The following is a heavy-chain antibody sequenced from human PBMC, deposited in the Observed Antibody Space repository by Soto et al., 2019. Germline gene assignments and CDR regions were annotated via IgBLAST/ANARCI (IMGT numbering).Heavy chain of an antibody. CDR3: AKYHVVLFAAPPDAFAF. CDR1: GFTFSSYA. D-gene: IGHD2-15*01. Sequence: PGGSLRLSCAASGFTFSSYAMSWVRQAPGKGLEWVSAISGSGGSTYYADSVKGRFTISRDNSKNTLYLQMNSLRAEDTAVYYCAKYHVVLFAAPPDAFAFSAQGTIDPVSS. CDR2: ISGSGGST. V-gene: IGHV3-23*01. J-gene: IGHJ3*01.